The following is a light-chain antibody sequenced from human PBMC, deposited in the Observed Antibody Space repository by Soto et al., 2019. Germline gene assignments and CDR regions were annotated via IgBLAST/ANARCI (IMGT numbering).Light chain of an antibody. CDR2: EVN. J-gene: IGLJ2*01. V-gene: IGLV2-23*02. CDR1: SIDIGTYNL. CDR3: SSYAESNTLI. Sequence: QSALTQPASVSGSPGQSITISCTGTSIDIGTYNLVSWYQQHPAKAPKLMISEVNKRPSGVSDRFSGSKSGNTASLTISGLQAEDEADYYCSSYAESNTLIIGGGTKLTVL.